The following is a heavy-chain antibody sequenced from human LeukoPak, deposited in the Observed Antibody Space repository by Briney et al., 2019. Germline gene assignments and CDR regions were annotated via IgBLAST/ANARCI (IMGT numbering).Heavy chain of an antibody. CDR1: GGSISSYY. CDR2: IYYSGST. CDR3: ARGYGMVTPFDY. J-gene: IGHJ4*02. Sequence: SETLSLTCTVSGGSISSYYWSWIRQPPGKGLEWIGYIYYSGSTNYNPSLKGRVTISVDTSKNQFSLKLSSVTAADTAVYYCARGYGMVTPFDYWGQGTLVTVSS. D-gene: IGHD2-21*02. V-gene: IGHV4-59*01.